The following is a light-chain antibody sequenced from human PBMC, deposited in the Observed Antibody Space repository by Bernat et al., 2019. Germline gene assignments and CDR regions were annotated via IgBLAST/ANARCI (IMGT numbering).Light chain of an antibody. CDR2: DVN. J-gene: IGLJ3*02. Sequence: QSALTQPLSVSGSPGQSVTISCTGTSSDVGGYNHVSWYQQHPGKAPKLMLYDVNKRPSGVPDRFSGSKSGNTASLAISGLQAEDEADYYCCSSTGTPNWVFGGGTKVTVL. CDR3: CSSTGTPNWV. CDR1: SSDVGGYNH. V-gene: IGLV2-11*01.